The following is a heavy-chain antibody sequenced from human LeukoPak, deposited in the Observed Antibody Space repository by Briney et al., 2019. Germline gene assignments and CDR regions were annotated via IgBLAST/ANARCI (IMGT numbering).Heavy chain of an antibody. V-gene: IGHV4-39*01. Sequence: SETLSLTCTVSGGSISSSSYYWGWIRQPPGKGLEWIGSIYYSGSTYYNPSLKSRVTISVDTSKNQFSLKLSSVTAADTAVYYCARGSGKWFDPWGQGTLVTVSS. CDR1: GGSISSSSYY. CDR3: ARGSGKWFDP. D-gene: IGHD3-10*01. CDR2: IYYSGST. J-gene: IGHJ5*02.